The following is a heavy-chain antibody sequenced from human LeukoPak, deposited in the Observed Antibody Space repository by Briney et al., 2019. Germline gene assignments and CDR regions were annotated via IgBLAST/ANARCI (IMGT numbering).Heavy chain of an antibody. CDR3: ARQGSEIDY. Sequence: PGGSLRLSCAASGFTLSHYYMTWIRQAPGKGLEWLSCISGSGDTIYYADSVKGRFTVSRDNAENSLYLQMNSLRAEDTAMYYCARQGSEIDYWGQGTLVTVSS. J-gene: IGHJ4*02. CDR2: ISGSGDTI. V-gene: IGHV3-11*01. CDR1: GFTLSHYY.